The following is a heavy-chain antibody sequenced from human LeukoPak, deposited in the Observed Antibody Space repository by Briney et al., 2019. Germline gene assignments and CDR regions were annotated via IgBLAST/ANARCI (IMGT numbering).Heavy chain of an antibody. CDR1: GYTFTGYY. J-gene: IGHJ4*02. D-gene: IGHD5-18*01. V-gene: IGHV1-2*04. Sequence: ASVKVSCTASGYTFTGYYMHWVRQAPGQGLEWMGWINPNSGGTNYAQKFQGWVTMTRDTSISTAYMELSRLRSDDTAVYYCARDRVQLWLHGGFDYWGQGTLVTVSS. CDR3: ARDRVQLWLHGGFDY. CDR2: INPNSGGT.